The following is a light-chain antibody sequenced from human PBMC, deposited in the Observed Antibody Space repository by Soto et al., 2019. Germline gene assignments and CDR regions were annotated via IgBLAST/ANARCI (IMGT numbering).Light chain of an antibody. J-gene: IGLJ1*01. CDR2: EVS. V-gene: IGLV2-8*02. CDR3: CSSVGSNYV. CDR1: SSDVGGYNY. Sequence: QSALTQPPSASRSAGQSVTISSTGTSSDVGGYNYVSWYQQYPGKAPKLMIYEVSKQPSGVPDRFSGSKSGNTASLSVFWLQAEDEADYFCCSSVGSNYVFGTGTKVTVL.